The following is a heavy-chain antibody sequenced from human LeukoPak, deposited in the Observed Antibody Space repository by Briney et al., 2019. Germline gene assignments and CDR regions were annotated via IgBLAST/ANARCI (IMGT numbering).Heavy chain of an antibody. Sequence: GGSLRLSCAASVFAFSSYGMNWVRQAPGKGLEWVSSISSRSGYIYYAHSVKGRFTISRDNAKNSLYLQMNSLRAEDTAVYYCARDFGRYYIDCAGQGTLVTVSS. CDR1: VFAFSSYG. J-gene: IGHJ4*02. V-gene: IGHV3-21*01. CDR3: ARDFGRYYIDC. D-gene: IGHD3-10*01. CDR2: ISSRSGYI.